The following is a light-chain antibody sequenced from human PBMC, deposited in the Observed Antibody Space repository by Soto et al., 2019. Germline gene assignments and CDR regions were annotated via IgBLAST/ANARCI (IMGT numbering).Light chain of an antibody. V-gene: IGLV2-14*01. CDR1: SSDVGGYNY. Sequence: QSALTQPASVSGSPGQSITISCTGTSSDVGGYNYVSWYQQDPGKAPKLMIYEVSYRPSGGSNRFSASKSGNTASLTISGLQAEDEADYYCNSYTTSGTLVFGTGTKLTVL. CDR3: NSYTTSGTLV. CDR2: EVS. J-gene: IGLJ1*01.